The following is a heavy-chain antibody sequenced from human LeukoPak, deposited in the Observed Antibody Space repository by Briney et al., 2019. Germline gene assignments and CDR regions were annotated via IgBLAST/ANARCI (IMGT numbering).Heavy chain of an antibody. V-gene: IGHV3-48*03. CDR3: TSGYDLMAFDY. CDR1: GFTFSSYE. Sequence: GGSLRLSCAASGFTFSSYEMNWVRQAPGKGLEWVSYISSSGSTIYYADSVKGRFTISRDNAKNSLYLQMNSLRAEDTAVYYCTSGYDLMAFDYWGQGTLVTVSS. CDR2: ISSSGSTI. J-gene: IGHJ4*02. D-gene: IGHD5-12*01.